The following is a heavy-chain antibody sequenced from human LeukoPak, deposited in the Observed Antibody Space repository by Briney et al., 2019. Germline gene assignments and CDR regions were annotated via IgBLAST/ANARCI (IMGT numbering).Heavy chain of an antibody. CDR3: AREDGEMFDY. Sequence: GGSLRLSCAASGFTFSSYAMNWVRQAPGQGLEWVSSIGRGASNIYYADSVKGRFTISRDNAKNSLYLQMNSLRAEDTAVYYCAREDGEMFDYWGQGILVTVSS. V-gene: IGHV3-21*01. J-gene: IGHJ4*02. CDR2: IGRGASNI. D-gene: IGHD2-21*01. CDR1: GFTFSSYA.